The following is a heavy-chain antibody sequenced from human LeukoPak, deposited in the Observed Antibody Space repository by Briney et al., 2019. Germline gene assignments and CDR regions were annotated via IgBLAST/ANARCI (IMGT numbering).Heavy chain of an antibody. J-gene: IGHJ2*01. Sequence: SETLSLTCTASGGSIINNHYYWGWLRQPPGKGLEWIGTVFHGGSTYYTPSLESRVTISVDTANNQFSLNLRSVTAADTALYYCARHVPSALRVVVVTSDWYFDLWGRGTLVTVSS. CDR2: VFHGGST. CDR3: ARHVPSALRVVVVTSDWYFDL. CDR1: GGSIINNHYY. V-gene: IGHV4-39*01. D-gene: IGHD2-21*02.